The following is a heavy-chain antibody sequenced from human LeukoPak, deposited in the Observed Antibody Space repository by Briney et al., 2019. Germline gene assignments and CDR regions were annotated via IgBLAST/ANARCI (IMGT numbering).Heavy chain of an antibody. CDR3: AKASSNYFYYFEY. CDR1: GFTFSSSD. V-gene: IGHV3-30*18. CDR2: ILYDATNK. J-gene: IGHJ4*02. Sequence: PGRSLRLSCAASGFTFSSSDMHWVRQAPGKGLEWVAVILYDATNKYYADSVKGRFTLSRDNSKNTLYLQTNTLRDEDTAVYYCAKASSNYFYYFEYWGQGTLVTVSS. D-gene: IGHD2/OR15-2a*01.